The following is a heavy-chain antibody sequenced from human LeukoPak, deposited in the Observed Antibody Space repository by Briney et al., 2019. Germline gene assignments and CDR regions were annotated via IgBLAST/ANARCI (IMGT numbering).Heavy chain of an antibody. V-gene: IGHV3-23*01. J-gene: IGHJ4*02. CDR2: IGGSGGST. Sequence: PGGSLRLSCSASGFIFSSSAMSWVRQAPGRGLEWVSAIGGSGGSTYYADSVKGRFTISRDNSKNTLFLQMNSLRVEDTAVYYCAGHSGPKDYWGQGILVTVSS. CDR1: GFIFSSSA. CDR3: AGHSGPKDY. D-gene: IGHD5-12*01.